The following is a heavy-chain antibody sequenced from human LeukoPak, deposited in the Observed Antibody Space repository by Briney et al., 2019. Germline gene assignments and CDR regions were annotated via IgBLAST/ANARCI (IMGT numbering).Heavy chain of an antibody. D-gene: IGHD3-16*01. J-gene: IGHJ4*02. CDR2: ISDSADTI. CDR3: AREGGDWGEGYFDY. Sequence: PGGSLRLSCAASGFTFSDSYVSWIRQVPGKGLEWISYISDSADTIYYADSVKGRFTISRDNAKNSLYLQMNSLRAEDTAVYYWAREGGDWGEGYFDYWGQGTLVTVSS. CDR1: GFTFSDSY. V-gene: IGHV3-11*01.